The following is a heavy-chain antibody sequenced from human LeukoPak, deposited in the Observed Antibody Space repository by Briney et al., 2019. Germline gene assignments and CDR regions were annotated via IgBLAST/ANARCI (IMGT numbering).Heavy chain of an antibody. CDR3: ARHGGSNHIQRTFDI. Sequence: PSETLSLTCDVSGYSISSGYYWGWIRPPPGKGLEFIGSMYHSGSTYYNPSLKSRVTISVDTSKNQFSLKLSSVTAADTAVYYCARHGGSNHIQRTFDIWGQGTMVTVSS. J-gene: IGHJ3*02. D-gene: IGHD1-26*01. CDR1: GYSISSGYY. V-gene: IGHV4-38-2*01. CDR2: MYHSGST.